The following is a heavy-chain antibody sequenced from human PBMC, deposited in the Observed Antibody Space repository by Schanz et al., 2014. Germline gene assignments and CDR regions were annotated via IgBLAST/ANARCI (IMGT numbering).Heavy chain of an antibody. Sequence: EVQLVESGGGLVKSGGSLRLSCATSGFIFTSYSMHWVRQAPGKGLEWVSSISSSSNYYYYADSVKGRFTISRDAAKDSLFLQMTSLRADDTAVYYCARDGDFDYWGQGTLVTVSS. J-gene: IGHJ4*02. CDR2: ISSSSNYY. CDR1: GFIFTSYS. CDR3: ARDGDFDY. V-gene: IGHV3-21*01.